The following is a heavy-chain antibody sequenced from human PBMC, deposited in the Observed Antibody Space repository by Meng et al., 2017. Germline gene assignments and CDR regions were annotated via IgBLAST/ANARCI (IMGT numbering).Heavy chain of an antibody. D-gene: IGHD3-22*01. CDR3: ARDGARDSSGYGIDY. Sequence: GGSLRLSCAASGFTFSSYSMNWVRQAPGKGLEWVSSISSSSYIYYADSVKGRFTISRDNAKNSLYLQMNSLRAEDTAVYYCARDGARDSSGYGIDYWGQGTLVTVSS. CDR1: GFTFSSYS. J-gene: IGHJ4*02. V-gene: IGHV3-21*01. CDR2: ISSSSYI.